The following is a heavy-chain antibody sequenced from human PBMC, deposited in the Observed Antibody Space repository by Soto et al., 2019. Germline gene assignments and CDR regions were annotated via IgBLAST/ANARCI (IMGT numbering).Heavy chain of an antibody. D-gene: IGHD3-9*01. CDR3: AHRLTRDAFDI. V-gene: IGHV2-5*02. J-gene: IGHJ3*02. CDR2: IYWDDEK. Sequence: QITLKESGPTLVKRTQTLTLTCTFSGFSLSDNGVGVGWIRQPPGKALEWLALIYWDDEKLYSPSLKTRLTITKDTSKNQVLLTMTNMDPVDTATYYCAHRLTRDAFDIWGQGTMVTVSS. CDR1: GFSLSDNGVG.